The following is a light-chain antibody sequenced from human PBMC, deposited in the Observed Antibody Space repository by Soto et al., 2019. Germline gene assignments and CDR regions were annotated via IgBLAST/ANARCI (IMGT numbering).Light chain of an antibody. Sequence: PASVSGSPGQSITITCRASQSISSWLAWYQQKPGKAPKLLIYKASSLESGGPPRFSGSGSGTEFTLTISSLQPDDFATYYCQQYNSYWTLGQGTKVDIK. CDR3: QQYNSYWT. V-gene: IGKV1-5*03. CDR1: QSISSW. J-gene: IGKJ1*01. CDR2: KAS.